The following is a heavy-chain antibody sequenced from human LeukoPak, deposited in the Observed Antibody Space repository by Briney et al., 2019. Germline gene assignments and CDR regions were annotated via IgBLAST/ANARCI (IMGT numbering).Heavy chain of an antibody. Sequence: GGSLRLSCAASGFTFSSYAMHWVRQAPGKGLEWVAVISYDGSNKYYADSVKGRFTISRDNSKNTLYLQTNSLRAEDTAVYYCARPVLSYYYGSGSYGSRFGMDVWGKGTTVTVSS. J-gene: IGHJ6*04. CDR2: ISYDGSNK. CDR3: ARPVLSYYYGSGSYGSRFGMDV. CDR1: GFTFSSYA. V-gene: IGHV3-30*04. D-gene: IGHD3-10*01.